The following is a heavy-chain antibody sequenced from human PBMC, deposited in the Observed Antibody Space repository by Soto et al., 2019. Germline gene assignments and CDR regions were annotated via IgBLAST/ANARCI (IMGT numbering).Heavy chain of an antibody. CDR2: ISWNSGSI. Sequence: GGSLRLSCAASGFTFDDYAMHWVRQAPGKGLEWVSGISWNSGSIGYADSVKGRFTISRDNAKNSLYLQMNSLRAEDTALYYCAKDAYYDSSGYLGYWGQGTLVTV. CDR1: GFTFDDYA. V-gene: IGHV3-9*01. J-gene: IGHJ4*02. D-gene: IGHD3-22*01. CDR3: AKDAYYDSSGYLGY.